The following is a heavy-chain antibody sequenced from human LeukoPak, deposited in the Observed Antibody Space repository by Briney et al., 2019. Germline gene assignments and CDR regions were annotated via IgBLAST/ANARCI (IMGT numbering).Heavy chain of an antibody. CDR2: IIPIFGTA. Sequence: SVKVSCKASGGTFSSYAISWVRQAPGQGLEWMGGIIPIFGTANYAQKFQGRVTITADKSTSTAYMELSSLRAEDTAVYYCAIGYFDWLSSQFDYWGQGTLVTVSS. D-gene: IGHD3-9*01. J-gene: IGHJ4*02. CDR3: AIGYFDWLSSQFDY. V-gene: IGHV1-69*06. CDR1: GGTFSSYA.